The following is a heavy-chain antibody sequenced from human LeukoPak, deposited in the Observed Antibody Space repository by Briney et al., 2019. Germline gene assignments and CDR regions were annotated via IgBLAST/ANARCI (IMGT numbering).Heavy chain of an antibody. J-gene: IGHJ5*02. D-gene: IGHD3-3*01. V-gene: IGHV4-34*01. CDR2: INHSGST. CDR3: ARAPYYDFWSSYPTKLRANWFDP. CDR1: GFTVSNNY. Sequence: GSLRLSCAASGFTVSNNYMSWVRQAPGKGLEWIGEINHSGSTNYNPSLKSRVTISVDTSKNQFSLKLSSVTAADTAVYYCARAPYYDFWSSYPTKLRANWFDPWGQGTLVTVSS.